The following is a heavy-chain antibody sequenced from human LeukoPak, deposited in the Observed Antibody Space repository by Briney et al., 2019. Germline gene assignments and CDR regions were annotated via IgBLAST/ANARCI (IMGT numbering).Heavy chain of an antibody. V-gene: IGHV3-21*01. CDR3: ARDSRGGAGDLEY. CDR1: GFTFSSYS. J-gene: IGHJ4*02. Sequence: KTGGSLRLSCAASGFTFSSYSMNWVRQAPGKGLEWVSSISSSSSYIYYADSVKGRFTISRDNSKNTLYLQMNSLRAEDTAVYYCARDSRGGAGDLEYWGQGTLVTVSS. D-gene: IGHD2-21*02. CDR2: ISSSSSYI.